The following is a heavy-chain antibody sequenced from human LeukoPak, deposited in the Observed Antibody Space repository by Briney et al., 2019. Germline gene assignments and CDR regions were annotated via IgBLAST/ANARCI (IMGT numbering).Heavy chain of an antibody. CDR1: GGSVSSGCYY. V-gene: IGHV4-61*01. CDR3: ARGPLTIFGVVTLEYYYYGMDV. CDR2: IYYSGST. J-gene: IGHJ6*02. D-gene: IGHD3-3*01. Sequence: SETLSLTCTVSGGSVSSGCYYWSWIRQPPGKGLEWIGYIYYSGSTNYNPSLKSRVTISVDTSKNQFSLKLSSVTAADTAVYYCARGPLTIFGVVTLEYYYYGMDVWGQGTTVTVSS.